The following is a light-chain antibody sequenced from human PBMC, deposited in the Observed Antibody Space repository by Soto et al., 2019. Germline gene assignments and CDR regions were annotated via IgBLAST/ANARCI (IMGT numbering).Light chain of an antibody. CDR3: MQATQPYT. CDR2: MIS. Sequence: EIVMTQTPLSSRVTLGHPASISCRSSQSLVHRDGNTYLSWLHQRPGQPPRLLIYMISDRFSGVPDRFSGSGAGTDFTLKISRVEAEDVGVYYCMQATQPYTFGQGTKLEIE. CDR1: QSLVHRDGNTY. J-gene: IGKJ2*01. V-gene: IGKV2-24*01.